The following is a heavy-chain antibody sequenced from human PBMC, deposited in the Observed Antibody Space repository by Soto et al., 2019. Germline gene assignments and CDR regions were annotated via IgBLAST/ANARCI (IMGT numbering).Heavy chain of an antibody. Sequence: SETLSLTCAVYGGSFSGYYWSWIRQPPGKGLEWIGEINHSRSTNCNPSLKSRVTISVDTSKNQLSLKLNSVTAADTAVYYCARASNKRGKSYGPDYWGQGTLVTVSS. D-gene: IGHD5-18*01. J-gene: IGHJ4*02. CDR2: INHSRST. CDR1: GGSFSGYY. CDR3: ARASNKRGKSYGPDY. V-gene: IGHV4-34*01.